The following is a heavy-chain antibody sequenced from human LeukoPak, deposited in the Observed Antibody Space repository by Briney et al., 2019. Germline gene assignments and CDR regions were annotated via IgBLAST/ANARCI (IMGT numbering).Heavy chain of an antibody. CDR2: IIPIFGTA. CDR3: AVDTAMVSHY. V-gene: IGHV1-69*01. J-gene: IGHJ4*02. D-gene: IGHD5-18*01. CDR1: GGTFSSYA. Sequence: SVKVSCKASGGTFSSYAISWVRQAPGQGLGWMGGIIPIFGTANYAQKFQGRVTITADESTSTAYMELSSLRSEDTAVYYCAVDTAMVSHYWGQGTLVTVSS.